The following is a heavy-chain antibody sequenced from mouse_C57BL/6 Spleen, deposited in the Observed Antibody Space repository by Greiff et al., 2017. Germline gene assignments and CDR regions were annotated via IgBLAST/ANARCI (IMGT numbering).Heavy chain of an antibody. Sequence: EVKLVESGGGLVKPGGSLKLSCAASGFTFSDYGMHWVRQAPEKGLEWVAYLSSGSSTIYYADTVKGRFTISRYNAKNTLFLQMTSLRSEDTAMYYCARGHYGNYEGWFAYWGQGTLVTVSA. CDR2: LSSGSSTI. CDR3: ARGHYGNYEGWFAY. V-gene: IGHV5-17*01. D-gene: IGHD2-1*01. CDR1: GFTFSDYG. J-gene: IGHJ3*01.